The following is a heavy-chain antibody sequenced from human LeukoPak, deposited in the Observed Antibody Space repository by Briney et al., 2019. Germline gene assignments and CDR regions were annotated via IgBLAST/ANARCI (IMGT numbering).Heavy chain of an antibody. CDR2: IKQDGSEK. CDR1: GFTFSSYW. Sequence: GGSLRLSCAASGFTFSSYWMSWVRQAPGKGLEWVANIKQDGSEKYYVDSVKGRFTISRDNAKNSLYLQMNSLRAEDTAVYYCARDSDYYYYYMDVWGKGTTVTVSS. CDR3: ARDSDYYYYYMDV. J-gene: IGHJ6*03. V-gene: IGHV3-7*01.